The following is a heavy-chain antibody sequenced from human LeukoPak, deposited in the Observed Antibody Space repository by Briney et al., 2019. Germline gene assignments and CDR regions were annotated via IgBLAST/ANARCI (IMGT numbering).Heavy chain of an antibody. J-gene: IGHJ4*02. CDR2: ISGSGGST. D-gene: IGHD3-10*01. CDR1: GFTFSSYA. V-gene: IGHV3-23*01. Sequence: GGSLKLSCAASGFTFSSYAMSWVRQAPGKGLEWVSAISGSGGSTYYADSVKGRFTISRDNSKNTLYLQMNSLRAEDTAVYYCAKGRSPAQEYYFDYWGQGTLVTVSS. CDR3: AKGRSPAQEYYFDY.